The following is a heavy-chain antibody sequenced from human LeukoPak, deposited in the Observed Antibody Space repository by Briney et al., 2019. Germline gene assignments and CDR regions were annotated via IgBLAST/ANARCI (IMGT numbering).Heavy chain of an antibody. CDR3: ARWGDCSSTSCYGGVDY. J-gene: IGHJ4*02. CDR2: IYYSGST. D-gene: IGHD2-2*01. CDR1: GGSISSYY. Sequence: PSETLSLTCTVSGGSISSYYWSWIRQPPGKGLEWIGYIYYSGSTNYNPSLKSRVTISVDTSKNQFSLKLSSVTAADTAVYYCARWGDCSSTSCYGGVDYWGQGTLVTVSS. V-gene: IGHV4-59*01.